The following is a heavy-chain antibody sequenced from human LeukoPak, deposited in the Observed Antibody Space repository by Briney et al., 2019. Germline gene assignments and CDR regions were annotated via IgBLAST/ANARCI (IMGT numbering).Heavy chain of an antibody. Sequence: ASVKVSCKVSGYTLTELSMHWVRQAPGKGLEWVGGFDPEDGETIYAQKFQGRVTMTEDTSTDTAYMELSSLRSEDTAVYYCATDAYSSGWYWSDYWGQGTLVTVSS. CDR1: GYTLTELS. D-gene: IGHD6-19*01. V-gene: IGHV1-24*01. CDR2: FDPEDGET. CDR3: ATDAYSSGWYWSDY. J-gene: IGHJ4*02.